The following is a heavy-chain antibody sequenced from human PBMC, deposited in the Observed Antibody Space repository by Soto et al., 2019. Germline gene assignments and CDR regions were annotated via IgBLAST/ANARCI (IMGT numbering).Heavy chain of an antibody. CDR3: AREVDRALVGSPHYFDY. Sequence: GGSLRLSCAASGFSFSDYYMTWIRQAPGQGLEWVSYISSHSGTIFYADSVKGRFTLSRDNSKNSMYLQMNSLRAEDTAVYYCAREVDRALVGSPHYFDYWGQGTLVTVSS. CDR1: GFSFSDYY. CDR2: ISSHSGTI. V-gene: IGHV3-11*01. D-gene: IGHD5-18*01. J-gene: IGHJ4*01.